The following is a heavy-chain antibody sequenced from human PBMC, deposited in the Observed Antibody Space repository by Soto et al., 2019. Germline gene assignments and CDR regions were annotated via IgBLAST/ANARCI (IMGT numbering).Heavy chain of an antibody. V-gene: IGHV4-59*01. CDR2: IYYTGST. CDR1: GGSISSYY. J-gene: IGHJ4*02. D-gene: IGHD4-17*01. Sequence: SETLSLTCTVSGGSISSYYWTWIRQSPGKGLEWIGYIYYTGSTKYSPSLKSRVTISLGTSRNQFSLNLSSVTAADTAVYFCARGGTYGDYFDYWGQGTLVTVCS. CDR3: ARGGTYGDYFDY.